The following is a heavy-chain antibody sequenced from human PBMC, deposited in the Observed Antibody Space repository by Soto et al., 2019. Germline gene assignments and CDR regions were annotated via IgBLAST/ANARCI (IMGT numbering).Heavy chain of an antibody. D-gene: IGHD6-19*01. CDR1: GFSFSNHA. Sequence: EVQLLESGGGLVQPGGSLRLSCSASGFSFSNHAMSWVGQAPGKGLEWVSAIIDDGGRAYYSDYVKGRFTISRDNYRNTLSLQMNSLRAEDTAVYYCARDQMEQWLVCGYLESWGQGTQVTFSS. J-gene: IGHJ4*02. CDR2: IIDDGGRA. V-gene: IGHV3-23*01. CDR3: ARDQMEQWLVCGYLES.